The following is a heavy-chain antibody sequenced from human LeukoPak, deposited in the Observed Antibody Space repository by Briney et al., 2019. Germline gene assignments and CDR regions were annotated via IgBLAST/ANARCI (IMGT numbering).Heavy chain of an antibody. CDR2: ISGSGGST. Sequence: GGSLRLSCAASGFTFSNYWMTWVRLAPGKGLEWVSAISGSGGSTYYADSVKGRFTISRDNSKNTLYLQMNSLRAEDTAVYYCAPTDFYDSSGYNYWGQGTLVTVSS. V-gene: IGHV3-23*01. J-gene: IGHJ4*02. CDR3: APTDFYDSSGYNY. D-gene: IGHD3-22*01. CDR1: GFTFSNYW.